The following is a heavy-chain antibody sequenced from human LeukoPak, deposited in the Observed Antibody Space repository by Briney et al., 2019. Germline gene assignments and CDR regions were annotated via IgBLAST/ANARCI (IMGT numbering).Heavy chain of an antibody. D-gene: IGHD4-17*01. J-gene: IGHJ4*02. Sequence: PEGSLRLSCAASGFTFSSYWMSWVRQAPGKGLEWVANIKQDGSEKYYVDSVKGRFAISRDNAKNSLYLQMNSLRAEDTAVYYCARDPMTTDSRFDYWGQGTLVTVSS. CDR2: IKQDGSEK. CDR1: GFTFSSYW. V-gene: IGHV3-7*01. CDR3: ARDPMTTDSRFDY.